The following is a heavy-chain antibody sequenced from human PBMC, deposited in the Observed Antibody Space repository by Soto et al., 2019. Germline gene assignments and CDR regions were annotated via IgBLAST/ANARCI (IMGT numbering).Heavy chain of an antibody. CDR3: AKNDYVWGSYRSKSSYCFDY. CDR2: ISGSGGST. Sequence: LRLSCAASGFTFSSYAMSWVRQAPGKGLEWVSAISGSGGSTYYADSVKGRFTISRDNSKNALYLQMNSLRAEDTAVYYCAKNDYVWGSYRSKSSYCFDYWGQGTLVTVFS. CDR1: GFTFSSYA. D-gene: IGHD3-16*02. V-gene: IGHV3-23*01. J-gene: IGHJ4*02.